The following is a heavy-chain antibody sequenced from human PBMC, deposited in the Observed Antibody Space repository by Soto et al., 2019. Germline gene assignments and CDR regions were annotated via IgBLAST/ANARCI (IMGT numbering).Heavy chain of an antibody. V-gene: IGHV3-48*02. CDR1: GFTFSSYS. D-gene: IGHD4-17*01. CDR3: ARGVDYGDYYYYYYGMDV. CDR2: ISSSSSTI. Sequence: GGSLRLSCAASGFTFSSYSMNWVRQAPGKGLEWVSYISSSSSTIYYADSVKGRFTISRDNAKNSLYLQMNSLRDEDTAVYYCARGVDYGDYYYYYYGMDVWGQGTTVTVSS. J-gene: IGHJ6*02.